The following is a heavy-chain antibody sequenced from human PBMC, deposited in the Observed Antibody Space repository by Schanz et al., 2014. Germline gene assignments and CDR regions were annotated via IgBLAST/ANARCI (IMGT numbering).Heavy chain of an antibody. CDR1: GYTFTNFF. D-gene: IGHD3-10*01. J-gene: IGHJ4*02. CDR2: INPIGGST. CDR3: ARGSPENMIRGELDY. V-gene: IGHV1-46*03. Sequence: QVHLVQSGAEVHKPGASLKISCKASGYTFTNFFLHWVRQAPGQGLEWMGIINPIGGSTTYAQKFRDAITLTTGTSTDTAYLELTSLRSEDTTVYYCARGSPENMIRGELDYWGQGTLVTVSS.